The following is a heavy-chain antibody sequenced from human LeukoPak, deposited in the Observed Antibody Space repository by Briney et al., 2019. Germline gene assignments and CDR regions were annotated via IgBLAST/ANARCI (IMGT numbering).Heavy chain of an antibody. CDR2: IYTGGGT. V-gene: IGHV3-53*01. CDR1: GFTVSSNY. CDR3: ARFQYNYDSSGYFYVDYFDY. D-gene: IGHD3-22*01. Sequence: GSLRLSCAGSGFTVSSNYMSWVRQAPGKGLEGVSVIYTGGGTFYADSVKGRFTISRDNSKNTLYLQMNSLRAEDTAVYYCARFQYNYDSSGYFYVDYFDYWGRGTLVTVSS. J-gene: IGHJ4*02.